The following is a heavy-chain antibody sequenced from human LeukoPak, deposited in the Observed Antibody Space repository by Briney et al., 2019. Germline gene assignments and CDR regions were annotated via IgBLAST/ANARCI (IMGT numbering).Heavy chain of an antibody. CDR1: GFTVSSNY. CDR2: IYSGGST. Sequence: GGSLRLSCAASGFTVSSNYMSWVRQAPGKGLEWVSVIYSGGSTYYADSVKGRFTISRDNSKNTLYLQMNSLRAEDTAVYYCARDVRSDYGDHFDYWGQGTLVTVSS. D-gene: IGHD4-17*01. J-gene: IGHJ4*02. CDR3: ARDVRSDYGDHFDY. V-gene: IGHV3-53*01.